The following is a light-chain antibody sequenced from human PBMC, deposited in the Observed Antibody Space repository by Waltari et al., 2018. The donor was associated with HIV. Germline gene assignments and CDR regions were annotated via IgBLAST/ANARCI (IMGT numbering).Light chain of an antibody. V-gene: IGLV2-23*02. Sequence: QSALTQPASVSGSPGQPITISCTGTSSDVGGYHLVSLSQQHPGKAPKLIIYEVSKRPSGVSNRFAGSKSSNTTSRTISGLQAEDEADYYRCSYAGSSTVFGGGTKLTVL. J-gene: IGLJ2*01. CDR1: SSDVGGYHL. CDR2: EVS. CDR3: CSYAGSSTV.